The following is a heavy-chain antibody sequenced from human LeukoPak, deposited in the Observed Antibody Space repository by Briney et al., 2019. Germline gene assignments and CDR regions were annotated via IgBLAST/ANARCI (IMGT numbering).Heavy chain of an antibody. D-gene: IGHD3-22*01. CDR1: GFTFSSYA. J-gene: IGHJ4*02. Sequence: GGSLRLSCAASGFTFSSYAMSWVRQAPGKGLEHVSTISNSGGGISYTDSVKGRFTISRDNSKNTLYLQMNSLRAEDTAVYYCARGGITMIVVGGVSPFDYWGQGTLVTVSS. CDR2: ISNSGGGI. V-gene: IGHV3-23*01. CDR3: ARGGITMIVVGGVSPFDY.